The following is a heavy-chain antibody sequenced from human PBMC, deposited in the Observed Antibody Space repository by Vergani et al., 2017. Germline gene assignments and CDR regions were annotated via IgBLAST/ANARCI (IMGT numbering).Heavy chain of an antibody. Sequence: EVQLVESGGGLVQPGGSLRLSCAASGFTFSSYSMNWVRQAPGKGLEWVSYISSSSSTIYYADSVKGRFTISRDNAKNSLYLQMNSLRAEDTAVYYCARDREATCYYYGMDVWGQGTMVTVSS. CDR3: ARDREATCYYYGMDV. J-gene: IGHJ6*02. CDR2: ISSSSSTI. V-gene: IGHV3-48*01. CDR1: GFTFSSYS. D-gene: IGHD1-26*01.